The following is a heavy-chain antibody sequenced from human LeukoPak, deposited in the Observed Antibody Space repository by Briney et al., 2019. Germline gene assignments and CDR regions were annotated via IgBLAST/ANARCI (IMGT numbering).Heavy chain of an antibody. CDR2: IYDRGSHYSGST. D-gene: IGHD2-2*03. CDR3: AKDGDSKLHGYYFDY. Sequence: PPETLSLTFTVSGGSINGHYWTWIRQSPGKGLEWIGYIYDRGSHYSGSTNYNPSLKSRVTISVDTSKNQFSLLVNSVTAADTAVYYCAKDGDSKLHGYYFDYWGQGTLVTVSS. V-gene: IGHV4-59*11. J-gene: IGHJ4*02. CDR1: GGSINGHY.